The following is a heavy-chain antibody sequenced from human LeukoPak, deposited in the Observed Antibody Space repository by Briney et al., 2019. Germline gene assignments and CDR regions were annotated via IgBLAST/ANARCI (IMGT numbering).Heavy chain of an antibody. CDR1: GYTFTDYY. CDR3: ARVHGYCSSTSCYRDFDY. J-gene: IGHJ4*02. D-gene: IGHD2-2*01. Sequence: VASVKVSCKASGYTFTDYYIHWVRRAPGQGLEWMGWINPNTGGTNYAQKFQGRVTMTRDTSISTTYMELSRLKSDDTAVYYCARVHGYCSSTSCYRDFDYWGQGTLVTVSS. V-gene: IGHV1-2*02. CDR2: INPNTGGT.